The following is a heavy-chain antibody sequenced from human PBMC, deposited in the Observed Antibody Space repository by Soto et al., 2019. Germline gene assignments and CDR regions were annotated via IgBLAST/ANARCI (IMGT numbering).Heavy chain of an antibody. V-gene: IGHV4-59*01. Sequence: PSEALALTCTVSGGSISNYYWTWGRQPPGKGLEWSGYVYYSGSTSYNPSLESRVTISIDASKNQVSLKMKSVSAADTAVYYCVRDYLLTGFDPWGQGALVT. D-gene: IGHD3-9*01. CDR3: VRDYLLTGFDP. CDR2: VYYSGST. J-gene: IGHJ5*02. CDR1: GGSISNYY.